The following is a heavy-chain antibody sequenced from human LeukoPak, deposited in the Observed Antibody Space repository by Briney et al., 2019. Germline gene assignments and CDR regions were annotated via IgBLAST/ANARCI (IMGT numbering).Heavy chain of an antibody. CDR1: GFTFSSYA. CDR2: ISWDGGST. J-gene: IGHJ4*02. D-gene: IGHD6-19*01. Sequence: GGSLRLSCAASGFTFSSYAMSWVRQAPGKGLEWVSLISWDGGSTYYADSVKGRFTISRDNSKNSLYLQMNSLRAEDTAVYYCARRVIAVGLDYWGQGTLVTVSS. V-gene: IGHV3-43D*03. CDR3: ARRVIAVGLDY.